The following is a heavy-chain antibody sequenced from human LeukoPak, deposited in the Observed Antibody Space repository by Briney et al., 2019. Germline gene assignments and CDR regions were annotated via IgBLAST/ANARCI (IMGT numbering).Heavy chain of an antibody. J-gene: IGHJ5*02. V-gene: IGHV4-39*07. CDR1: GGSISSSSYY. CDR2: IYYSGNT. Sequence: SETLSLTCSVSGGSISSSSYYWGWIRQPPGKGLEWIGSIYYSGNTYYNPSLKSRVSISVDTSKNQFSLKLSFVTAADTAIYYCARDGSSGWYGGLNWFDPWGQGTLVTVPS. CDR3: ARDGSSGWYGGLNWFDP. D-gene: IGHD6-19*01.